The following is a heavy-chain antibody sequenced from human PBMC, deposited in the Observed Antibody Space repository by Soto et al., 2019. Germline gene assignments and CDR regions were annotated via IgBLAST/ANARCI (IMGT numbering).Heavy chain of an antibody. CDR3: ERVCNHCRGPFEY. V-gene: IGHV4-59*01. D-gene: IGHD1-26*01. CDR2: IYYTGTT. J-gene: IGHJ4*02. CDR1: GGSITNYY. Sequence: AETLSLTCTVSGGSITNYYWTWIRQPPGKGLEWIGYIYYTGTTDYNPSLMGRVTRSVDTSENQFCLELRSVTAADSAVYYCERVCNHCRGPFEYWGPGSLVNVSS.